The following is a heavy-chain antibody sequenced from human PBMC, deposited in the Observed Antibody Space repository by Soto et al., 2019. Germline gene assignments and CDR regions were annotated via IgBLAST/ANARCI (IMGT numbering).Heavy chain of an antibody. V-gene: IGHV3-30*18. CDR3: AKDNRRLYYYDSSGYLF. CDR2: ISYDGSNK. CDR1: GFTFSSYG. J-gene: IGHJ4*02. Sequence: GGSLRLSCAASGFTFSSYGMHWVRQAPGEGLEWVAVISYDGSNKYYADSVKGRFTISRDNSKNTLYLQMNSLRAEDTAVYYCAKDNRRLYYYDSSGYLFWGQGTLVTVSS. D-gene: IGHD3-22*01.